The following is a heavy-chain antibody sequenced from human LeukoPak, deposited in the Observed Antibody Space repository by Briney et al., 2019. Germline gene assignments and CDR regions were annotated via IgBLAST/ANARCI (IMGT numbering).Heavy chain of an antibody. CDR3: ARGRDDYGDYWSFDY. J-gene: IGHJ4*02. D-gene: IGHD4-17*01. CDR2: ISGSGGST. CDR1: GFTFSSYA. Sequence: GGSLRLSCAASGFTFSSYAMSWVRQAPGKGLEWVSAISGSGGSTYYADSVKGRFTISRDNSKNTLYLQMNSLRAEDTAVYYCARGRDDYGDYWSFDYWGQGTLVTVSS. V-gene: IGHV3-23*01.